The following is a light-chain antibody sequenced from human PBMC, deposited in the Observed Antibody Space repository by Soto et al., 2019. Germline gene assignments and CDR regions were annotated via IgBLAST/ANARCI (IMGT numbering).Light chain of an antibody. CDR3: QSLGTGIRV. Sequence: QAVVTQSPSASASLGASVKLTCTLSSGYSTYAIAWHQQQSEKGPRFLMKINYDGTHSKGDGFFDRFSGSSSGAERHLTISSLQSGDEADYYCQSLGTGIRVFGGGTKLTVL. J-gene: IGLJ3*02. CDR1: SGYSTYA. CDR2: INYDGTH. V-gene: IGLV4-69*01.